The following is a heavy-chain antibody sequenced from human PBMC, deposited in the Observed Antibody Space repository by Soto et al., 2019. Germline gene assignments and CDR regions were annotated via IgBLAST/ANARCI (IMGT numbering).Heavy chain of an antibody. CDR3: ACIFSGGYGYGFYYYGMDV. D-gene: IGHD5-18*01. J-gene: IGHJ6*02. V-gene: IGHV4-39*01. Sequence: SETLSLTCTVSGGSISSSSYYWGWIRQPPGKGLEWIGSIYYSGSTYYNPSLKSRVTISVDTSKNQFSLKLSSVTAADTAVYYCACIFSGGYGYGFYYYGMDVWGQATTVTVSS. CDR2: IYYSGST. CDR1: GGSISSSSYY.